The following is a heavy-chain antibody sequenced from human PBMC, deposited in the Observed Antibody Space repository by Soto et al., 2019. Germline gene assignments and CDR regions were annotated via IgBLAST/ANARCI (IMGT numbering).Heavy chain of an antibody. D-gene: IGHD1-26*01. CDR3: ARRLGHIGSYWDL. V-gene: IGHV3-13*01. CDR2: IGTAADT. CDR1: GFTFSSYD. J-gene: IGHJ5*02. Sequence: EVQLVESGGGLVQPGGSLRLSCAASGFTFSSYDMHWVRQPTGKGLEWISAIGTAADTYYPGSVKGRFTISRENAKNSLYLQMNSLRAEDTALYYCARRLGHIGSYWDLWGQGTLVAVSS.